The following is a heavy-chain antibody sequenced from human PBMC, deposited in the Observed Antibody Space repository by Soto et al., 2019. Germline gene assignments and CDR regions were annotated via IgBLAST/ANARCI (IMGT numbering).Heavy chain of an antibody. CDR3: ARGYHYRAVITNVLAY. J-gene: IGHJ4*02. Sequence: SETLSLTCTFSVGSISSGGYYCSWIRQHPGKGLEWIGYIYYSGSTYYNPSLKSRVTTSVDTSKNQFSLKLSSVTAADTAVYYCARGYHYRAVITNVLAYWGKGTPVTVXS. CDR2: IYYSGST. D-gene: IGHD3-22*01. CDR1: VGSISSGGYY. V-gene: IGHV4-31*03.